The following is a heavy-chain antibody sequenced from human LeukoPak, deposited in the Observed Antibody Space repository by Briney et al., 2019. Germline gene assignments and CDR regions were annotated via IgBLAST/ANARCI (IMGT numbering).Heavy chain of an antibody. CDR1: GFTFSSYS. D-gene: IGHD3-22*01. J-gene: IGHJ4*02. V-gene: IGHV3-21*01. CDR2: ISSSSDSI. Sequence: GGSPRLSCAASGFTFSSYSMNWVRQAPGKGLEWVSSISSSSDSIYYADSVKGRFTISRDNAENSLSLQMNSLRAEDTAVYYCARRQDYNDSSEFGYWGQGTLVTVSS. CDR3: ARRQDYNDSSEFGY.